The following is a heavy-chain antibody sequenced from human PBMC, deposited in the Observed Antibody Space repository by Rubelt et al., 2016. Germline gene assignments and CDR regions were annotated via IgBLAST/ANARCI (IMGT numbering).Heavy chain of an antibody. J-gene: IGHJ4*02. Sequence: QVQLQQWGAGLLKPSETLSLTCAVSGGSFSRYYWSWIRQPPGKGLEWIGEIYHSGSTNYIPSLKSRVTISVDKSKNQFSLRLSSVTAADTAVYYCASKLYDYPYYFDCWGQGTLVTVSS. CDR2: IYHSGST. CDR3: ASKLYDYPYYFDC. CDR1: GGSFSRYY. V-gene: IGHV4-34*01. D-gene: IGHD5-12*01.